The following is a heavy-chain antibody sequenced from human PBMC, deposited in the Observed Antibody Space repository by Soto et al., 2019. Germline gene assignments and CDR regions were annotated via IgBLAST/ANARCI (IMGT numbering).Heavy chain of an antibody. Sequence: GGSLRLSCAASGFTFSNYAINWVRQSPGKGLEWVSVISGSAGSTYYADSVKGRFTITRDNSKNTLYLQVNSLRAEDTAVYYCAKAGGAAGTVDYFDYWGQGTLVTVSS. J-gene: IGHJ4*02. CDR1: GFTFSNYA. CDR2: ISGSAGST. D-gene: IGHD6-13*01. CDR3: AKAGGAAGTVDYFDY. V-gene: IGHV3-23*01.